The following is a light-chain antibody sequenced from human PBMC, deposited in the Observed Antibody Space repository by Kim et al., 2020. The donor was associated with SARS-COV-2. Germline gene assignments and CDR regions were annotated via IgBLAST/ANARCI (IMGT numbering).Light chain of an antibody. CDR2: GKN. CDR1: SLRNYY. J-gene: IGLJ2*01. Sequence: SSELTQDPAVSVALGQTVRLTCQGDSLRNYYATWYQQKPGQAPILVIYGKNNRPSGIPDRFSGSSSGNTASLTITGTQAGDEADYYCNSRDSNDNVVFGGGTQLTVL. V-gene: IGLV3-19*01. CDR3: NSRDSNDNVV.